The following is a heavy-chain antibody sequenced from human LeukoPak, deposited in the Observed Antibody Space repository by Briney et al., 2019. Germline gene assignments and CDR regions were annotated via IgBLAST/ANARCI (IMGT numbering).Heavy chain of an antibody. J-gene: IGHJ5*02. D-gene: IGHD3-10*01. V-gene: IGHV1-18*01. CDR3: ASALASFSGSYYKS. CDR2: ISAYNGNT. Sequence: ASVKVSCKASGYTFTSYGIIWVRQAPGQGLEWMGWISAYNGNTNYAQKLQGRVTMTTDTSTSTAYMELRSLRSDDTAVYYCASALASFSGSYYKSWGQGTLVSVSS. CDR1: GYTFTSYG.